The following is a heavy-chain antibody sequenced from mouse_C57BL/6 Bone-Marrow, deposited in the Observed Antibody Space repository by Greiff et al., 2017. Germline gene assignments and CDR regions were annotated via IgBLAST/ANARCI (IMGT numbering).Heavy chain of an antibody. CDR3: ALGRAWFAY. CDR2: IYPGSGNT. V-gene: IGHV1-66*01. D-gene: IGHD4-1*01. CDR1: GYSFTSYY. Sequence: QVQLQQSGPELVKPGASVKISCKASGYSFTSYYIHWVKQRPGKGLEWIGWIYPGSGNTKYNETFKGKATLTADPSSSTAYMQLSSRTTEDSAVYYCALGRAWFAYWDQGTLVTVSA. J-gene: IGHJ3*01.